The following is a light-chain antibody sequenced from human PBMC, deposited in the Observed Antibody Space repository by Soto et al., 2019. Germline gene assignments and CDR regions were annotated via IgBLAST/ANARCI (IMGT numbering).Light chain of an antibody. CDR3: LQDHNYPLT. CDR1: EAIRND. J-gene: IGKJ4*01. V-gene: IGKV1-6*01. Sequence: AIQMTQSPSSLSASVGDTVTITCRASEAIRNDIGWYQHRPGKAPRLLIYSASSLQSGVPSKFSGRGSGTDFSLTISSLQPEDSATYYCLQDHNYPLTFGGGTKVEIK. CDR2: SAS.